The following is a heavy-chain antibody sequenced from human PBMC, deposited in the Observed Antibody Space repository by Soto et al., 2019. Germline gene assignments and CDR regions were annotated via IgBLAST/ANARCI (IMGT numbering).Heavy chain of an antibody. CDR1: GFTFSNYA. CDR3: ARVFYYAILTGKSYNMDV. Sequence: VQLLESGGDLVQPGGSLRLSCEASGFTFSNYAMSWVRQAPGKGLEWVSFISGSGGSTNYADSAKGRFTISRDNSMDTLYRQMNSLRAEDTAVYYCARVFYYAILTGKSYNMDVWGQGTTVIVSS. CDR2: ISGSGGST. J-gene: IGHJ6*02. V-gene: IGHV3-23*01. D-gene: IGHD3-9*01.